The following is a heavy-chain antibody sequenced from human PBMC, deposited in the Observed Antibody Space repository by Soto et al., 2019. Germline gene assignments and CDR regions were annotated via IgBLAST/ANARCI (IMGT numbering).Heavy chain of an antibody. Sequence: ASVKVSCKASGYTFTNFFIHWVRQAPGQGLEWMGIIFTGGGDTRFAQNFQDRVAMTRDTSTSTVYMELSGLTSEDTAVYYCAREPPNSRYFDYWSQGTLVTVSS. CDR3: AREPPNSRYFDY. V-gene: IGHV1-46*01. CDR2: IFTGGGDT. D-gene: IGHD4-4*01. CDR1: GYTFTNFF. J-gene: IGHJ4*02.